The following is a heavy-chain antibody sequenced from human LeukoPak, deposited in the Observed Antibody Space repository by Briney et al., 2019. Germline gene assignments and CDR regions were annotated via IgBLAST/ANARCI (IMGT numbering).Heavy chain of an antibody. CDR3: ARAIYDGFDI. CDR2: ISGSGGST. J-gene: IGHJ3*02. Sequence: GGSLRLSCAASGFSFSSYAMSWVRQAPGKGLEWVSGISGSGGSTYYADSVKGRFTISRDNSKNTLYLQMNSLRAEDTAVYYCARAIYDGFDIWGQGKMVTVSS. CDR1: GFSFSSYA. V-gene: IGHV3-23*01.